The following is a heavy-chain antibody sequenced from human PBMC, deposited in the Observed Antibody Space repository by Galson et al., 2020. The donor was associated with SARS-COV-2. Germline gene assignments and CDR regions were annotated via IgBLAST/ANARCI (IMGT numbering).Heavy chain of an antibody. V-gene: IGHV3-33*01. Sequence: QLGESLKISCAASGFTFSSYGIHWVRQAPGKGLEWVAVIWYDGSNKYYADSVKGRFTISRDNSKNTLYLQMNSLRAEDTAVYYCARDLRLGDPDDAFDIWGQGTMVTVSS. CDR1: GFTFSSYG. CDR2: IWYDGSNK. D-gene: IGHD3-16*01. J-gene: IGHJ3*02. CDR3: ARDLRLGDPDDAFDI.